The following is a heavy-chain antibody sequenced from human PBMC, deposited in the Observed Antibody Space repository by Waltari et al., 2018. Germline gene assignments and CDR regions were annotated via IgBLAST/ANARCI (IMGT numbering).Heavy chain of an antibody. D-gene: IGHD2-15*01. CDR1: GGSISSSSYY. J-gene: IGHJ3*02. CDR2: IYYSGST. Sequence: QLQLQESGPGLVKPSETLSLTCTVSGGSISSSSYYWGWIRQPPGKGLEWIGRIYYSGSTYYNPSLKSRVTISVDTSKNQFSLKLSSVTAADTAVYYCVVVVVAATHVGAFDIWGQGTMVTVSS. CDR3: VVVVVAATHVGAFDI. V-gene: IGHV4-39*01.